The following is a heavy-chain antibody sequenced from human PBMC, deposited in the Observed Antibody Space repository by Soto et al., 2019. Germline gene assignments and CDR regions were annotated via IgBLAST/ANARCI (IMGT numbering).Heavy chain of an antibody. J-gene: IGHJ5*02. D-gene: IGHD6-13*01. CDR2: IIPIFGTA. V-gene: IGHV1-69*01. CDR1: GGTFSSYA. Sequence: QVQLVQSGAEVKKPGSSVKVSCKASGGTFSSYAISWVRQAPGQGLEWRGGIIPIFGTANYAQKFQGRVTITADESTSTAYMELSSLRSEDTAVYYCARVRFGSSWSYNWFDPWGQGTLVSVSS. CDR3: ARVRFGSSWSYNWFDP.